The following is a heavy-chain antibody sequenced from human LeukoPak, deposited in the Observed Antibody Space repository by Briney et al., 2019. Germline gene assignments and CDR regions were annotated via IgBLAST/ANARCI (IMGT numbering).Heavy chain of an antibody. V-gene: IGHV3-21*01. Sequence: PGGSLRLSCAASGFTFSSYGMNWVRQAPGKGLEWVSSISSSSSYIYYADSVKGRFTISRDNAKNSLYLQMNSLRAEDTAVYYCARGGRGYVDYWGQGTLVTVSS. CDR2: ISSSSSYI. J-gene: IGHJ4*02. CDR3: ARGGRGYVDY. D-gene: IGHD1-26*01. CDR1: GFTFSSYG.